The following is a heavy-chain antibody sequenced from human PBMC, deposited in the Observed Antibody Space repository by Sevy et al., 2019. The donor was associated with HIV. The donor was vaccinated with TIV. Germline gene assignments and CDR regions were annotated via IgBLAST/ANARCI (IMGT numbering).Heavy chain of an antibody. J-gene: IGHJ4*02. CDR3: VSAIAAAGSL. CDR2: INQDGSVE. CDR1: GFNLNSYW. Sequence: GGSLRLSCAASGFNLNSYWMSWVRQAPGKGLEWVANINQDGSVEYYVDSVKGRITIARDKARNSIYLRMSSLRAEDTALYYCVSAIAAAGSLWGQGTLVTVSS. D-gene: IGHD6-13*01. V-gene: IGHV3-7*01.